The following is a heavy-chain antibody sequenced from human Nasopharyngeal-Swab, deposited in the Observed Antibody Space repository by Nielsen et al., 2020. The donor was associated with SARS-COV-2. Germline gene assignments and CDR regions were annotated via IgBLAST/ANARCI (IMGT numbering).Heavy chain of an antibody. J-gene: IGHJ6*02. CDR2: INHSGST. V-gene: IGHV4-34*01. CDR1: GGSFSGYY. CDR3: ARGSYSASSDGEKYYYHGMDV. Sequence: SQTLSLTCGVYGGSFSGYYWNWIRQPPGKGLEWIGEINHSGSTYYSPFLKSRVTISVDTSNNQFSLRLSSVTAADPAVYYCARGSYSASSDGEKYYYHGMDVWGQGTTVTVSS. D-gene: IGHD6-6*01.